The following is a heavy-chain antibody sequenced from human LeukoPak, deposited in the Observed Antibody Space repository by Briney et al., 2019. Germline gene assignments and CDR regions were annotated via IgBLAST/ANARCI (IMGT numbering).Heavy chain of an antibody. D-gene: IGHD3-10*01. CDR3: ARGGSFHEFDI. CDR2: INTNTGGT. CDR1: GYRFTDYW. J-gene: IGHJ3*02. V-gene: IGHV1-2*02. Sequence: ASVKVSCKASGYRFTDYWIQWVRQAPGQGLGWMGWINTNTGGTVYAQKFQGRVTMTRDTSLTTSYMDLSRLTSDDTAVYYCARGGSFHEFDIWGQGTMVIVSS.